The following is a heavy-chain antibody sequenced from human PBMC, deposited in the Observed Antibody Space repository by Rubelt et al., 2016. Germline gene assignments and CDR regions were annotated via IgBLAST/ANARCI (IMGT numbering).Heavy chain of an antibody. CDR2: IFHRGTT. CDR1: GDSISTNNW. D-gene: IGHD2-21*02. J-gene: IGHJ5*02. CDR3: ARGRNWRASTCYSSNWFDT. Sequence: QVQLQESGPGLVKPSGTLSLICAVSGDSISTNNWWTWVRQSPGKGLEWIGEIFHRGTTNNNPSLNSRVTISLDKSKNQFALNLTSVTAADTAVYYGARGRNWRASTCYSSNWFDTWGQGILVTVSS. V-gene: IGHV4-4*02.